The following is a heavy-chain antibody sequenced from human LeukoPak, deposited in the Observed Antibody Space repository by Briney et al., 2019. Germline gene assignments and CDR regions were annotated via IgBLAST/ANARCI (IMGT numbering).Heavy chain of an antibody. D-gene: IGHD5-18*01. J-gene: IGHJ6*02. CDR3: ARGHVIQLWDPYYYHSMDV. CDR1: GYTFTSYD. CDR2: MNPNSGNT. Sequence: ASVKVSCKASGYTFTSYDINWVRQATGQGLEWMGWMNPNSGNTGYAQKFQGRVTMTRNTSISTAYMELSSLRSEDTAVYYCARGHVIQLWDPYYYHSMDVWGQGTTVTVSS. V-gene: IGHV1-8*01.